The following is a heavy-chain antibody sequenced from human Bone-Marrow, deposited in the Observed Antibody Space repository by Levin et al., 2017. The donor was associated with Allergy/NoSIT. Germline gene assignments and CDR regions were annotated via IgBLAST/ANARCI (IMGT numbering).Heavy chain of an antibody. D-gene: IGHD6-13*01. J-gene: IGHJ6*03. CDR2: VHDSGRT. CDR3: ARAATYFGSSLYYYFMDV. CDR1: GGSISSSRYF. Sequence: PSETPSLTCIVSGGSISSSRYFWSWIRQHPGEGLELIGFVHDSGRTYYSPSLKSRVAISIETSKNLFSLRLSSVTAADTAVYHCARAATYFGSSLYYYFMDVWGQGTTVTVS. V-gene: IGHV4-31*03.